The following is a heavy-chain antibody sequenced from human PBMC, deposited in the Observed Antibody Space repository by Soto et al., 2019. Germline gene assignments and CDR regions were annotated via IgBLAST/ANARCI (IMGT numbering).Heavy chain of an antibody. J-gene: IGHJ6*02. CDR1: GGSLGSYY. CDR3: ARDGDGRMTTNPYYYNGMDV. Sequence: PSETLTLTCTVSGGSLGSYYWSWIRQPPGKGREGSGDVFYTGRANYNASLKSRVSISLDTSNYQFSLKLSSVTAADTAVYYCARDGDGRMTTNPYYYNGMDVWGPGTPVTVSS. D-gene: IGHD4-4*01. CDR2: VFYTGRA. V-gene: IGHV4-59*01.